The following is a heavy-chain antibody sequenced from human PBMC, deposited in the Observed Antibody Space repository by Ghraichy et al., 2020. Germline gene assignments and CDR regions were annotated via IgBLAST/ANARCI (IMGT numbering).Heavy chain of an antibody. D-gene: IGHD1-26*01. Sequence: GGSLRLSCAASGFTFGDYYMIWVRQAPGKGLEWVSFITNSASSSYYADSVKGRFVISRDNTKNSLVLQMTNLGVDDTAVYYCAKGRKGGWDAMDYWGPGTLVSVSS. CDR3: AKGRKGGWDAMDY. CDR1: GFTFGDYY. J-gene: IGHJ4*02. CDR2: ITNSASSS. V-gene: IGHV3-11*01.